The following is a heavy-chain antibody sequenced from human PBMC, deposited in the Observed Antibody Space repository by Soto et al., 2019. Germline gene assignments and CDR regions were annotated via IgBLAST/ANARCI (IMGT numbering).Heavy chain of an antibody. CDR2: ISDSSSTI. D-gene: IGHD3-22*01. J-gene: IGHJ4*02. Sequence: PGGSLRLSCAASGFTFSAYNMNWVRQAPGKGLEWASYISDSSSTIHYADFVKGRFTISRDNAKNSLYLQMNSLRAEDTAVYYCARDDYPYYDDSSGYHFDYWGQGALVTVSS. CDR3: ARDDYPYYDDSSGYHFDY. CDR1: GFTFSAYN. V-gene: IGHV3-48*01.